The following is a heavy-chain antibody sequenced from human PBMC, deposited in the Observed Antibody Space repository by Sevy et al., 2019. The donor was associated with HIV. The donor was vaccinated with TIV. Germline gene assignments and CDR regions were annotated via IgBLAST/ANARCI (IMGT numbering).Heavy chain of an antibody. Sequence: GSLRLSCAASGFTFSSYSMNWVRQAPGKGLEWVSSISSSSSYIYYADSVKGRFTISRDNAKNSLYLQMNSLRAEDTAVYYCARDDQSKSYDFWSGYYEFGAFDIWGQGTMVTVSS. CDR1: GFTFSSYS. CDR3: ARDDQSKSYDFWSGYYEFGAFDI. V-gene: IGHV3-21*01. CDR2: ISSSSSYI. D-gene: IGHD3-3*01. J-gene: IGHJ3*02.